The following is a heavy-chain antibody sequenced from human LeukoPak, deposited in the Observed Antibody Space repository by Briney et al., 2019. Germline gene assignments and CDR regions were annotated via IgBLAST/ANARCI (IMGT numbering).Heavy chain of an antibody. CDR1: RFTFSGYA. Sequence: GGSLTLSRAASRFTFSGYAIHWVRPAPGKGLEWVAVVSSDGRDKHHADSVKGRFTISRDNSKNTVYLQMNSLRAEDTAVYYCARDSASTPLDYWGQGTLVTVSS. CDR3: ARDSASTPLDY. J-gene: IGHJ4*02. V-gene: IGHV3-30*03. D-gene: IGHD1-26*01. CDR2: VSSDGRDK.